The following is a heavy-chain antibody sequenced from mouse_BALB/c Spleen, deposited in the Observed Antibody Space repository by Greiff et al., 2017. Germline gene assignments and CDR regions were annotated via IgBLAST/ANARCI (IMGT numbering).Heavy chain of an antibody. CDR1: GFLLTRYG. CDR2: IWAGGST. J-gene: IGHJ4*01. Sequence: VQLKESGPGLVAPSQSLSLTCTVSGFLLTRYGVHWVRQPPGKGLGWPGVIWAGGSTNYNSALMSRLSISKDNSKSQVFLKMNSLQTDDTAMYYCAREGGDPYYYAMDYWGQGTSVTVSS. CDR3: AREGGDPYYYAMDY. V-gene: IGHV2-9*02.